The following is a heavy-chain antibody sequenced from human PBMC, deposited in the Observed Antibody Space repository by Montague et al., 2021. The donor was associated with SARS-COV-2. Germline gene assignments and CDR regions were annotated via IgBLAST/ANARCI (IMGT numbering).Heavy chain of an antibody. D-gene: IGHD6-13*01. CDR2: IYYSGST. J-gene: IGHJ6*02. V-gene: IGHV4-39*07. CDR1: GGSISSSSYY. CDR3: ARVGRQQLVRLSGIDV. Sequence: SDTLSLTCTVSGGSISSSSYYWGWIRQPPGKGLEWIGSIYYSGSTYYNPSLKSRVTISVDTSKNQFSLKLSSVTAADTAVYYCARVGRQQLVRLSGIDVWGQGTTVTVSS.